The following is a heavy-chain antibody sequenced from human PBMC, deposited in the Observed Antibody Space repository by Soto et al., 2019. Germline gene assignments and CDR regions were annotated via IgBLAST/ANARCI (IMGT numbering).Heavy chain of an antibody. J-gene: IGHJ4*02. Sequence: ASVKVSCKASGYTFTSYGISWVRQAPGQGLEWMGWISAYNGNTNYAQKLQGRVTMTTDTSTSTAYMELRSLRSDDTAVYYCARDLALYSGYGPGPGYWGQGTLVTVSS. CDR1: GYTFTSYG. D-gene: IGHD5-12*01. CDR3: ARDLALYSGYGPGPGY. V-gene: IGHV1-18*01. CDR2: ISAYNGNT.